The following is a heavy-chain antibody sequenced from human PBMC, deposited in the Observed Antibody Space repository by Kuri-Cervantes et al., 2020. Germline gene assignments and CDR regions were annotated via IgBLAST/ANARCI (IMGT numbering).Heavy chain of an antibody. J-gene: IGHJ6*02. Sequence: ASVKVSCKGSGYTLSDHFMHWVRQAPGQGLEWMGRINPNSGHTDSAQKFQGRATMTRDTSINTAYMELSRLRSDDTAVYYCAREYSGSYSRYYGMDVWGQGTTVTVSS. CDR2: INPNSGHT. CDR3: AREYSGSYSRYYGMDV. CDR1: GYTLSDHF. V-gene: IGHV1-2*06. D-gene: IGHD1-26*01.